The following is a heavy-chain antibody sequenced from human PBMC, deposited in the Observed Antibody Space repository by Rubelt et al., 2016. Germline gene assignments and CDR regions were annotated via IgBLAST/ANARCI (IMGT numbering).Heavy chain of an antibody. V-gene: IGHV4-38-2*02. CDR2: VNHNGNT. CDR1: GGSISSDSF. CDR3: AKELCSGGNCYLGY. Sequence: QLQLQQSGPGLVKSSETLSLACTVSGGSISSDSFWGWIRQPPGKGLEWIGEVNHNGNTNYNPSLKSRLTISLDTSKSQFSLKLSSVTAADTAVYYCAKELCSGGNCYLGYWGQGTRVTVSS. D-gene: IGHD2-15*01. J-gene: IGHJ4*02.